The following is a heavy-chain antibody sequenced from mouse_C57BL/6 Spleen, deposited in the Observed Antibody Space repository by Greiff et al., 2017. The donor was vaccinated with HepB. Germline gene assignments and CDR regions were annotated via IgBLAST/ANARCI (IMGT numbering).Heavy chain of an antibody. J-gene: IGHJ1*03. V-gene: IGHV1-59*01. CDR2: IDPSDSYT. Sequence: VQLQQPGAELVRPGTSVKLSCKASGYTFTSYWMHWVKQRPGQGLEWIGVIDPSDSYTNYNQKFKGKATLTVDTSSSTAYMQPSSLTSEDSAVYYGARPKYSGYFEVWGTGTTVTVSS. CDR3: ARPKYSGYFEV. D-gene: IGHD5-1-1*01. CDR1: GYTFTSYW.